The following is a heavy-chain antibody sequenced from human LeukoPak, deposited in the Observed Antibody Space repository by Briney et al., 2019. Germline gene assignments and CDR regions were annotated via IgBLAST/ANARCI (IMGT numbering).Heavy chain of an antibody. J-gene: IGHJ4*02. D-gene: IGHD3-10*01. Sequence: GGSLRLSCAASGFSFSDAWMSWIRQAPGKGLEWVSYISSSGSTIYYADSVKGRFTISRDNAKNSLYLQMNSLRAEDTAVYYCARDHYFLWFGESPSGGQGTLVTVSS. CDR3: ARDHYFLWFGESPS. CDR2: ISSSGSTI. V-gene: IGHV3-11*01. CDR1: GFSFSDAW.